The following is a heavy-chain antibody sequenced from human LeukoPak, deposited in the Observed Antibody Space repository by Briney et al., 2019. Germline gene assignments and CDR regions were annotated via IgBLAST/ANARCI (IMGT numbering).Heavy chain of an antibody. Sequence: GASVKVSCKASGYTFTGYYMHWVRQAPGQGLEWMGWINPNSGGTNYAQKFQGRVTMTRDTSISTAYMELSRLRSDYTAVYYCARTTNYGSGSYYNGPHDYWGQGTLVTVSS. J-gene: IGHJ4*02. CDR2: INPNSGGT. CDR3: ARTTNYGSGSYYNGPHDY. V-gene: IGHV1-2*02. D-gene: IGHD3-10*01. CDR1: GYTFTGYY.